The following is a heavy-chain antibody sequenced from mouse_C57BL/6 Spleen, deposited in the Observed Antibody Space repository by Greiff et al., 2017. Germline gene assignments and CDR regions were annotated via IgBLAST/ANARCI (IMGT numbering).Heavy chain of an antibody. CDR1: GYTFTSYG. D-gene: IGHD1-1*01. CDR2: IYPRSGNT. J-gene: IGHJ2*01. V-gene: IGHV1-81*01. Sequence: QVQLQQSGAELARPGASVKLSCKASGYTFTSYGISWVKQRTGQGLEWIGEIYPRSGNTYYNEKFKGKATLTADKSSSTAYMELRSLTSEDSAVYFCSRSPFTTVVATPLLSCDYWGQGTTLTVSS. CDR3: SRSPFTTVVATPLLSCDY.